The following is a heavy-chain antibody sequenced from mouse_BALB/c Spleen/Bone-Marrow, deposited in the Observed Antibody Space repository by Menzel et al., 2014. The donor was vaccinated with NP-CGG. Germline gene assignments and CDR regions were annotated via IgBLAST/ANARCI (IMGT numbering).Heavy chain of an antibody. V-gene: IGHV4-1*02. CDR1: GFDFSRYW. CDR3: ARPDYYGYLNY. Sequence: KVVESGGGLVQPGGSLKLSCAASGFDFSRYWMSWVRQAPGKGLEWIGEINPDSRTINYSPSLKDKFIISRDNAKNXLYLRLNKVRSEDTALYYCARPDYYGYLNYWGQGTTLTVSS. J-gene: IGHJ2*01. CDR2: INPDSRTI. D-gene: IGHD1-1*01.